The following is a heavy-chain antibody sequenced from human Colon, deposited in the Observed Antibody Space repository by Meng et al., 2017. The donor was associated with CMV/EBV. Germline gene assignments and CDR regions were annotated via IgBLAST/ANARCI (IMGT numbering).Heavy chain of an antibody. CDR3: AREVVTIFGVVIIGHDAFDI. V-gene: IGHV4-61*01. Sequence: GSYYWSWIRQPPGKGLEWIWYISYSGSTNYNPSLKSRVTISVDTSKNQFSLKLSSVTAADTAVYYCAREVVTIFGVVIIGHDAFDIWGQGTMVTVSS. CDR1: GSYY. D-gene: IGHD3-3*01. J-gene: IGHJ3*02. CDR2: ISYSGST.